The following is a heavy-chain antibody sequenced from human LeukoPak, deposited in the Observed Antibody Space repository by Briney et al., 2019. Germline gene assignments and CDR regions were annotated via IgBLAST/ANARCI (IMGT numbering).Heavy chain of an antibody. V-gene: IGHV3-74*01. D-gene: IGHD3-10*01. CDR3: ARVNDYDSGSLYRPIDY. J-gene: IGHJ4*02. CDR1: GFTFSNYW. Sequence: PGGSLRLSCAASGFTFSNYWMYWVRQASGKGLVWVSQIISDGSRTYYAYSVKGRFTISRDNTKNTLYLQMNSLRAEDTAVYSCARVNDYDSGSLYRPIDYWGQGTLVTVSS. CDR2: IISDGSRT.